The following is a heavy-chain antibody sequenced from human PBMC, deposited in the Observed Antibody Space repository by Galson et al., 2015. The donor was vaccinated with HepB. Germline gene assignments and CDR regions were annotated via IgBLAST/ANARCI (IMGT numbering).Heavy chain of an antibody. D-gene: IGHD3-22*01. CDR1: GFTFSNYA. CDR2: IGGSGGST. J-gene: IGHJ4*02. CDR3: AKDDGYYDNSGYYYGDY. Sequence: SLRLSCAASGFTFSNYAMSWVRQAPGKGLEWVSTIGGSGGSTYYADSVKGRFTISRDNSKNTLHLQMNSLRAEDTAVYYCAKDDGYYDNSGYYYGDYWGQGTLVTVSS. V-gene: IGHV3-23*01.